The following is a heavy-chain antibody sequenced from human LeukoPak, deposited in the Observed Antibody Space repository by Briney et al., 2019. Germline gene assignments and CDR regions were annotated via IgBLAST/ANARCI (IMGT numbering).Heavy chain of an antibody. CDR3: ARARSPSSGYLLRDHNWFDP. D-gene: IGHD3-22*01. Sequence: ASVKVSCKASGGTFSSYAISWVRQAPGQGLEWMGGIVPIFGTANYAQKFQGRVTITTDESTSAAYMELSSLRSEDTAVYYCARARSPSSGYLLRDHNWFDPWGQGTLVTVSS. J-gene: IGHJ5*02. V-gene: IGHV1-69*05. CDR2: IVPIFGTA. CDR1: GGTFSSYA.